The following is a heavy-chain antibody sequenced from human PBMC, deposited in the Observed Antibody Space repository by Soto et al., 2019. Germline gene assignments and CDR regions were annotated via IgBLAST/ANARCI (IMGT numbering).Heavy chain of an antibody. J-gene: IGHJ4*02. CDR1: GFTFTRYS. Sequence: LRLSCAASGFTFTRYSMNWVRQAPGKGLEWVSSISSTTNYIYYGDSMKGRFTISRDNAKNSLYLEMNSLRAEGTAVYYCARESEDLTSNFDYWGQGTLVTVSS. V-gene: IGHV3-21*06. CDR3: ARESEDLTSNFDY. CDR2: ISSTTNYI.